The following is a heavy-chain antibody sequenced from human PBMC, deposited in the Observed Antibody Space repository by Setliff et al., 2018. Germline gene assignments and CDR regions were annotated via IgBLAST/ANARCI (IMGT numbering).Heavy chain of an antibody. D-gene: IGHD5-12*01. CDR2: IYLGDSDT. CDR1: GYDFFGYW. Sequence: PGESLKISCQGLGYDFFGYWIGWVRQMPGKGLEWMGIIYLGDSDTRYSPSFQGHVTISANKSTRTAYLQWNRLKASDTAIYYCARTLRYGGYPLAYWGQGTLVTVSS. V-gene: IGHV5-51*01. CDR3: ARTLRYGGYPLAY. J-gene: IGHJ4*02.